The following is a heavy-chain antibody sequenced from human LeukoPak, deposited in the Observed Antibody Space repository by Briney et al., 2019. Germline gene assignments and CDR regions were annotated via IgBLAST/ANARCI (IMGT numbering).Heavy chain of an antibody. V-gene: IGHV3-66*01. J-gene: IGHJ6*02. CDR1: GFTVSSNY. Sequence: GGSLRLSCAASGFTVSSNYMSWVRQAPGKGLEWVSVIYSGGSTYYADSVKGRFTISRDNSKNTLYLQMNSLRAEDTAVYYCAGVTRTLYYYYGMDVWGQGTTVTVSS. CDR2: IYSGGST. CDR3: AGVTRTLYYYYGMDV.